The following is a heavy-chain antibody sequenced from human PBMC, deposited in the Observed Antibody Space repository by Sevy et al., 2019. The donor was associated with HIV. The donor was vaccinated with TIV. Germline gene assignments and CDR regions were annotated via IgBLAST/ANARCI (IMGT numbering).Heavy chain of an antibody. Sequence: GGSLRLSCAASGFTVSSNYMSWVRQAPGKGLEWVSLIYDVSSTYFADSVEGRFTISTDNFKNTLYLQMNSLRAEDTAVYYCATQSGYSTSPGAFDIWGQGTMVTVSS. D-gene: IGHD6-6*01. CDR3: ATQSGYSTSPGAFDI. V-gene: IGHV3-53*01. J-gene: IGHJ3*02. CDR2: IYDVSST. CDR1: GFTVSSNY.